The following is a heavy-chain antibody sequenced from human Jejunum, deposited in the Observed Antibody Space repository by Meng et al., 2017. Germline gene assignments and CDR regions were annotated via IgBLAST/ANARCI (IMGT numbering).Heavy chain of an antibody. Sequence: QVAPSRWGVRLLNPSETLSLTCPVYGGSSSGFYLSWIRQPPGKGLEWIGEIHPSGSTDYNPSLKSRLTISLDTSKNQFSLSLNSATAADTGIYYCTRGTDRAKSGDYWGQGTLVTVSS. D-gene: IGHD1-14*01. CDR2: IHPSGST. CDR3: TRGTDRAKSGDY. V-gene: IGHV4-34*01. CDR1: GGSSSGFY. J-gene: IGHJ4*02.